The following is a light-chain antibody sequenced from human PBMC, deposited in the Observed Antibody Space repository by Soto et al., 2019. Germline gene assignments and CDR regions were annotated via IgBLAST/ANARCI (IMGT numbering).Light chain of an antibody. CDR3: QQYYDAPQT. J-gene: IGKJ1*01. V-gene: IGKV4-1*01. CDR2: WAS. CDR1: QSILYSSNNKNY. Sequence: DIVMTQSPDSLAVSLGERATINCKSSQSILYSSNNKNYLAWYQQKPGQPPKLLIYWASTRESGVPDRFSGSGPGTDFNLTITSLQAGDVAVYYCQQYYDAPQTFGHGTKVEIK.